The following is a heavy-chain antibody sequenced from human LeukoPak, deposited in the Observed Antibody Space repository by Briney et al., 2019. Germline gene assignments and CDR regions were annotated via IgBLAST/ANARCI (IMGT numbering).Heavy chain of an antibody. V-gene: IGHV3-21*01. CDR1: GFTFSSYS. D-gene: IGHD2-15*01. CDR2: ISSSSSYI. J-gene: IGHJ6*02. Sequence: GGSLRLSCAASGFTFSSYSMNWVRQAPGKGLEWVSSISSSSSYIYYADSVKGRFTIPRDNAKNSLYLQMNSLRAEDTAVYYCARDLLGYCSGGSCYGMDVWGQGTTVTVSS. CDR3: ARDLLGYCSGGSCYGMDV.